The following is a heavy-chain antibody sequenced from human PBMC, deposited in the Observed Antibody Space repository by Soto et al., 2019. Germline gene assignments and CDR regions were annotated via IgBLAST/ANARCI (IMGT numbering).Heavy chain of an antibody. CDR2: ISYDGSNK. CDR3: AKDRYYYDSSKTPSDAFDI. Sequence: SLRLSCAASGFPFSSYGMHWVRQAPGKGLEWVAVISYDGSNKYYADSVKGRFTISRDNSKNTLYLQMNSLRAEDTAVYYCAKDRYYYDSSKTPSDAFDIWGQGTMVTVSS. CDR1: GFPFSSYG. D-gene: IGHD3-22*01. V-gene: IGHV3-30*18. J-gene: IGHJ3*02.